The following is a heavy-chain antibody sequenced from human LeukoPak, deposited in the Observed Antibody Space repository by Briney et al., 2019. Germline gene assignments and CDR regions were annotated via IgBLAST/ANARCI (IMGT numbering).Heavy chain of an antibody. V-gene: IGHV4-31*03. D-gene: IGHD2-15*01. Sequence: SQTLSLTCTVSGGSISSGGYYWSWIHQHPGKGLEWIGYIYYSGSTYYDPSLKSRVTIPVDTSKNQFSLKLSSVTAADTAVYYCARDLQGYCSGGSCYGGLGAFDIWGQGTMVTVSS. J-gene: IGHJ3*02. CDR2: IYYSGST. CDR1: GGSISSGGYY. CDR3: ARDLQGYCSGGSCYGGLGAFDI.